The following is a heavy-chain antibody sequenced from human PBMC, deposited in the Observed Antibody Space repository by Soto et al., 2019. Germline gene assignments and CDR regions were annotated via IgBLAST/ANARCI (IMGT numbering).Heavy chain of an antibody. Sequence: SETLSLTCTVSGGSISSGDYYWSWIRQPPGKGLEWIGYIYYSGSTYYNPSLKSRVTISVDTSKNQFSLKLSSVTAADTAVYYCAREGKNYYDSSGYYPYGGMDVWGQGTTVTVSS. V-gene: IGHV4-30-4*01. CDR2: IYYSGST. CDR1: GGSISSGDYY. CDR3: AREGKNYYDSSGYYPYGGMDV. D-gene: IGHD3-22*01. J-gene: IGHJ6*02.